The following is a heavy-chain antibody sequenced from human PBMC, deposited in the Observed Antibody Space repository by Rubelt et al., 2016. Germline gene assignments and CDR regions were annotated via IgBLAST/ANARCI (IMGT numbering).Heavy chain of an antibody. J-gene: IGHJ6*03. D-gene: IGHD2-15*01. CDR1: GFNFSSYY. CDR3: VRDSNCRGGNCYYYFYMDV. V-gene: IGHV3-7*04. CDR2: INPDGGNK. Sequence: EVRLMESGGGLVQPGGSLRVSCVATGFNFSSYYMSWVRQAPGKGLEWVANINPDGGNKYYVDSVKGRFTISRDNAKNALYLQTNSLRVEDTAVYYCVRDSNCRGGNCYYYFYMDVWGKGTTVTVSS.